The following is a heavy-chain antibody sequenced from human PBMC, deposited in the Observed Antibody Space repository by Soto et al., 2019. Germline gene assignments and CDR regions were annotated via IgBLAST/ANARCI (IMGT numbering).Heavy chain of an antibody. CDR3: GKVLIGATRHTNVDS. J-gene: IGHJ4*02. D-gene: IGHD2-15*01. CDR1: GVSLNSGHYY. V-gene: IGHV4-39*01. Sequence: SETLSLTCTVSGVSLNSGHYYWVWIRQSPGKGLAWIASIYYDESTYYNPSLKSRVTISTDKPKNQFSLTLKSVTAADTAVYYCGKVLIGATRHTNVDSWGQGALVTVSS. CDR2: IYYDEST.